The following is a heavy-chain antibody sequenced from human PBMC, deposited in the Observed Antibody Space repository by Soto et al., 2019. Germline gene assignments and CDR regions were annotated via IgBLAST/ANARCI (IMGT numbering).Heavy chain of an antibody. J-gene: IGHJ4*02. CDR2: IYYSGST. CDR1: GGSISSGGYY. CDR3: ARGWDFGLFDY. D-gene: IGHD3-3*01. V-gene: IGHV4-31*03. Sequence: PSETLSLTCTVSGGSISSGGYYWSWIRQHPGKGLEWIGYIYYSGSTYYNPSLKSRVTISVDTSKNQFSLKLSSVTAADAAVYYCARGWDFGLFDYWGQGTLVTVSS.